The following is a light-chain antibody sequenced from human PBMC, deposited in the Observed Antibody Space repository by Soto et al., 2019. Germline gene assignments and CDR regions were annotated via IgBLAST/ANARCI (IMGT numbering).Light chain of an antibody. J-gene: IGLJ3*02. CDR1: SSNIGAGYD. CDR3: QSYDSSLSGNWV. Sequence: QSVLTQPPSVSGAPGQRVTISCTGSSSNIGAGYDVHWYQQLPGTAPKLLIYGNSNRPSGVPDRFSGSNSGTSASLAITGIQAEDEADYYCQSYDSSLSGNWVFGGGTQLTVL. CDR2: GNS. V-gene: IGLV1-40*01.